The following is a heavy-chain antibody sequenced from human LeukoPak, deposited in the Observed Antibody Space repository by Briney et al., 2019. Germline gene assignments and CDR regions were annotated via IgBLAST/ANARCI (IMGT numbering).Heavy chain of an antibody. J-gene: IGHJ4*02. V-gene: IGHV3-48*04. CDR1: GFSFTSHS. D-gene: IGHD3-22*01. CDR2: ISSESGTK. Sequence: GGSLRLSCVASGFSFTSHSMNWVRQAPGKGLEWVSYISSESGTKYHADSVKGRFTISRDNAKNSLYLQMNSLRAEDTAVYYCARDVHDYDSSGYHRFDYWGQGTVVTVSS. CDR3: ARDVHDYDSSGYHRFDY.